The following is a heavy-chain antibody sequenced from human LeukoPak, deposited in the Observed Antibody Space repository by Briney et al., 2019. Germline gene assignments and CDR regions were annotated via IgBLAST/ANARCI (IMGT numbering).Heavy chain of an antibody. V-gene: IGHV3-74*01. CDR3: ARGPIGSLYYYDSSGYFRFGKYDHYYMDV. J-gene: IGHJ6*03. CDR1: GFTFSSYW. D-gene: IGHD3-22*01. CDR2: INSDGSST. Sequence: PGGSLRLSCAASGFTFSSYWMHWVRQAPGKGLVWVSRINSDGSSTSYADSVKGRFTISRDNAKNTLYLQMNSLRAEDTAVYYCARGPIGSLYYYDSSGYFRFGKYDHYYMDVWGKGTTVTVSS.